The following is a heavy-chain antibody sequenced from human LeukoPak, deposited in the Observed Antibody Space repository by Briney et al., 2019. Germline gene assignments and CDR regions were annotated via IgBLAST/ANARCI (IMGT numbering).Heavy chain of an antibody. V-gene: IGHV4-59*08. CDR3: ASGSSSWSFYWYFDL. CDR2: IYYSGST. Sequence: SETLSLTCTVSGGSISSYYWSWIRQPPGEGLEWIGYIYYSGSTNYNPSLKSRVTISVDTSKNQFSLKLSSVTAADTAVYYCASGSSSWSFYWYFDLWGRGTLVTVSS. CDR1: GGSISSYY. D-gene: IGHD6-13*01. J-gene: IGHJ2*01.